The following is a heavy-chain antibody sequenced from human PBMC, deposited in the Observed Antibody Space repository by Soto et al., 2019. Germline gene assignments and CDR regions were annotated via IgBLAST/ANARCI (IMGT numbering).Heavy chain of an antibody. J-gene: IGHJ4*02. Sequence: QPGGSLRLSCAASGFTFSSYCMSWVRQAPGKGLEWVANIKQDGSEKYYVDSVKGRFTISRDNAENSLYLQMNSLRAEDTAVYYCTRGGCISESYYCFDYWGQGTLVTVSS. CDR3: TRGGCISESYYCFDY. D-gene: IGHD1-26*01. CDR1: GFTFSSYC. V-gene: IGHV3-7*01. CDR2: IKQDGSEK.